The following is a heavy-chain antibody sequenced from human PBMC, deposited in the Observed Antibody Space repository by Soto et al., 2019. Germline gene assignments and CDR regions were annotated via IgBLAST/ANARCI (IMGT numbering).Heavy chain of an antibody. J-gene: IGHJ6*02. V-gene: IGHV6-1*01. Sequence: PSQTLSLTCAVSGDSVSSNSAAWSWIRQSPSRGLEWLGRTYYRSKWYNDYALSVKSRITINADTSKNQFSLKLSSVTAADTAVYYCARSPDSSGYYPRWYYYGMDVWGQGTTVIVSS. CDR2: TYYRSKWYN. D-gene: IGHD3-22*01. CDR1: GDSVSSNSAA. CDR3: ARSPDSSGYYPRWYYYGMDV.